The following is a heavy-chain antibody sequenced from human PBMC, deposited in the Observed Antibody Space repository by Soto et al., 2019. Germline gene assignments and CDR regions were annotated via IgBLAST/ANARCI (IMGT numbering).Heavy chain of an antibody. V-gene: IGHV3-23*01. CDR2: ISGSGGST. CDR3: SKDEYSGYDYSYYFDY. D-gene: IGHD5-12*01. J-gene: IGHJ4*02. Sequence: GGSLRLSCAASGFTFSSYAMSWVRQAPGKGLEWVSAISGSGGSTYYADSVKGRFTISRDNSKNTLYLQMNSLRAEDTAVYYYSKDEYSGYDYSYYFDYWGQGTLVTVS. CDR1: GFTFSSYA.